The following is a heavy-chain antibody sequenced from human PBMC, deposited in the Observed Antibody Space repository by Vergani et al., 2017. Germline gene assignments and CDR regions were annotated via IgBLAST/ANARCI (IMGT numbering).Heavy chain of an antibody. CDR2: ISSIGSTI. Sequence: QVQLVESGGGLVKPGGSLRLSCAASGFTFSDYYMSWIRQAPGKGLEWVSYISSIGSTIYYADSVKGRFTISRDNAKNSLYLQMNSLRAEDTAVYYCARKHISNYYDSXGYYYMGYYYGMDVWGQGTTVTVSS. J-gene: IGHJ6*02. CDR3: ARKHISNYYDSXGYYYMGYYYGMDV. D-gene: IGHD3-22*01. CDR1: GFTFSDYY. V-gene: IGHV3-11*01.